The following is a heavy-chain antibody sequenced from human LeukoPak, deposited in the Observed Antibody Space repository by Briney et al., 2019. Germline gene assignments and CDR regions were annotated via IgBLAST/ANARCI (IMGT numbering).Heavy chain of an antibody. V-gene: IGHV3-30*03. CDR2: ISYDGSNK. CDR1: GFTFSSYG. J-gene: IGHJ4*02. D-gene: IGHD1-26*01. CDR3: ARVWEIHNPGYFDY. Sequence: GGSLRLSCAASGFTFSSYGMHWVRQAPGKGLEWVAVISYDGSNKYYADSVKGRFTISRDNSKNTLYLQMNSLRAEDTALYYCARVWEIHNPGYFDYWGQGTLVTVSS.